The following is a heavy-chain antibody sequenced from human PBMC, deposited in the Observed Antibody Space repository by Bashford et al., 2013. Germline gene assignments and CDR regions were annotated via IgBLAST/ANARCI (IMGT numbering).Heavy chain of an antibody. CDR3: VRHAMVRELNQDHYGMDV. J-gene: IGHJ6*02. D-gene: IGHD3-10*01. Sequence: VRQAPGKGLEWVASIKEDGSEKYYVDSVTGRFTISRDNSKNTLYLQMNSLRAEDTAVYFCVRHAMVRELNQDHYGMDVWGLGTTVTVSS. CDR2: IKEDGSEK. V-gene: IGHV3-7*01.